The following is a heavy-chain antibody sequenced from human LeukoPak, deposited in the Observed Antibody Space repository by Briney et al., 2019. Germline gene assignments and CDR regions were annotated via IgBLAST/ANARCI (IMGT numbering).Heavy chain of an antibody. CDR2: INWDGEK. CDR1: GFSLSTSAMR. V-gene: IGHV2-70*04. CDR3: AREETTSCFDY. Sequence: VSGPTLVNPTQTLTLTCSFSGFSLSTSAMRVSWIRQPPGKALEWLARINWDGEKFYTTSLRTRLTISKDTSKNQVVLTMTNMDPVDTATCYCAREETTSCFDYWGQGILVTVSS. J-gene: IGHJ4*02. D-gene: IGHD2-2*01.